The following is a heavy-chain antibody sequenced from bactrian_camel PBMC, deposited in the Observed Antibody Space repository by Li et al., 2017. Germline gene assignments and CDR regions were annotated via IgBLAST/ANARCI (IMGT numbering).Heavy chain of an antibody. CDR3: AARRSGECYFWASNWSRGTWYDY. Sequence: DVQLVESGGGSVQPGGSLRLSCVATAYTVRSGCMGWFRQTKGEEREVVAAFGPSSTWYADSVKGRFTLSKDNDKNILYLQMNNLKPEDTSIYYCAARRSGECYFWASNWSRGTWYDYWGQGTQVTVS. V-gene: IGHV3S31*01. D-gene: IGHD1*01. J-gene: IGHJ4*01. CDR2: FGPSST. CDR1: AYTVRSGC.